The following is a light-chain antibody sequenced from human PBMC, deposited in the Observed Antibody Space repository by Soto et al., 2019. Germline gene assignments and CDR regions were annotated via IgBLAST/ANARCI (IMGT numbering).Light chain of an antibody. V-gene: IGKV1-17*01. CDR1: HDIKND. CDR3: LQHNSYSWT. Sequence: DIQMTQSPSSLSASVGDRVTITCRASHDIKNDLDWYQQKPGKGPKRLIYAASSLQSGVPSRFSGSESGTEFTLTISSLQSEDFATYYCLQHNSYSWTFGQGTKVEIK. J-gene: IGKJ1*01. CDR2: AAS.